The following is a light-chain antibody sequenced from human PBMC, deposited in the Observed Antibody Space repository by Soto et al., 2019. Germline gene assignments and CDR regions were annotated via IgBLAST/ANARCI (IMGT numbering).Light chain of an antibody. CDR2: GAS. Sequence: IVMTQSPATPSVSPGERATLSCRASQSVSSNLAWYQHKPGQAPRLLFYGASTRAAGIPARFSGGGSGTDFTLTISGLQSEDFAVYYCQQSNKWPYTFGQGTKLEIK. J-gene: IGKJ2*01. CDR1: QSVSSN. V-gene: IGKV3-15*01. CDR3: QQSNKWPYT.